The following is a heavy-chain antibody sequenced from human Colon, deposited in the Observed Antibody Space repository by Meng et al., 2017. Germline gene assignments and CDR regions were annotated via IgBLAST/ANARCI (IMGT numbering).Heavy chain of an antibody. Sequence: VPVQESGPGLVKPSQTPSLTCTGSGGSISSGGYYWSWIRQHPGKGLEWIGYIYYSGSTYYNPSLKSLVTISVDTSKNQFSLKLSSVTAADTAVYYCARVLPFSSGWSYFDYWGQGTLVTVSS. V-gene: IGHV4-31*01. CDR2: IYYSGST. CDR1: GGSISSGGYY. D-gene: IGHD6-19*01. CDR3: ARVLPFSSGWSYFDY. J-gene: IGHJ4*02.